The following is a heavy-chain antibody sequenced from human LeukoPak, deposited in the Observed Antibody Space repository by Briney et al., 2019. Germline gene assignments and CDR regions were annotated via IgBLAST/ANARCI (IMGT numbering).Heavy chain of an antibody. V-gene: IGHV4-39*01. Sequence: PSETLSLTCTVSGCSISSCSFYWGWIRQPPGKGLEWIGSIYFSGSTYYNPSLKSRVTISVDTSQNLFSLKLSSVTAADTAVYYCARRQRAAGTYYFDYWGQGNLVTVSA. D-gene: IGHD1/OR15-1a*01. CDR1: GCSISSCSFY. CDR2: IYFSGST. CDR3: ARRQRAAGTYYFDY. J-gene: IGHJ4*02.